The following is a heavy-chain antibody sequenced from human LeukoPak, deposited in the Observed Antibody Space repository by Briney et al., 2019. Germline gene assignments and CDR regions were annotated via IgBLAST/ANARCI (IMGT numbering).Heavy chain of an antibody. CDR3: ARHWADGQIQY. CDR2: IDPTDSYT. J-gene: IGHJ4*02. Sequence: GESLRISCKTSGYTFTSYWISWVRQMPGKGREWMGRIDPTDSYTTYSPSLQGHVTISADKSIDTAYLQWSSLKASDSAMYYCARHWADGQIQYWGQGTLVTVSS. D-gene: IGHD5-24*01. CDR1: GYTFTSYW. V-gene: IGHV5-10-1*01.